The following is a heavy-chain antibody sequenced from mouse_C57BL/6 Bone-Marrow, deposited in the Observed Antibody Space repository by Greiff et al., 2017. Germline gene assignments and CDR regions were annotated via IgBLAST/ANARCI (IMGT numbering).Heavy chain of an antibody. Sequence: EVKLVESGGDLVKPGGSLKLSCAASGFTFGSYGMSWVRQTPDKRLEWVATISSGGSYTYYPDSVKGRFTISRDNAKNTLYLQMSSLKSEDTAMYYCARLQLGPWFAYWGQGTLVTVSA. J-gene: IGHJ3*01. CDR2: ISSGGSYT. D-gene: IGHD4-1*02. CDR1: GFTFGSYG. CDR3: ARLQLGPWFAY. V-gene: IGHV5-6*01.